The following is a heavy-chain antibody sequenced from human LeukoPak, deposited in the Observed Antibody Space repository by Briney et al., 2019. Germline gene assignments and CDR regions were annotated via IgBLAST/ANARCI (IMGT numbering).Heavy chain of an antibody. CDR2: IYSTGST. CDR3: ARAPILYYFDC. CDR1: GGSISSYY. J-gene: IGHJ4*02. Sequence: PSETLSLTCTVSGGSISSYYWSWIRQPPGKELEWIGYIYSTGSTSYNPSLKSRVTISIDTSKNQFPLNLNSVAAADTAVYYCARAPILYYFDCWGQGTLVTVSS. V-gene: IGHV4-59*08.